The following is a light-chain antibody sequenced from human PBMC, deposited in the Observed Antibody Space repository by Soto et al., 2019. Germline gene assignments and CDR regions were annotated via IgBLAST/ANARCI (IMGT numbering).Light chain of an antibody. Sequence: DIQMTQSPSSLSASVGDRVSITCRASQSIRSYLNWYQQKPGKAPKLLIDFASSLQSGVPSRFSGSGSGTDFTLTISSLPPADFATYYCQQTYPTPLTFGGGTKVEIE. CDR2: FAS. CDR1: QSIRSY. CDR3: QQTYPTPLT. J-gene: IGKJ4*01. V-gene: IGKV1-39*01.